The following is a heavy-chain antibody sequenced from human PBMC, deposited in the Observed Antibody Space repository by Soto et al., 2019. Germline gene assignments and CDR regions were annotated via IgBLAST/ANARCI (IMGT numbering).Heavy chain of an antibody. CDR1: GYTFTDYY. CDR2: INPNSGGT. J-gene: IGHJ5*01. V-gene: IGHV1-2*04. Sequence: QVQLVQSGAEVKKPGASEKVSCKASGYTFTDYYIHWVRQAPGQGLEWLGWINPNSGGTKYAQRFQGWVTMTGDTSISTAYMELRRLKSDDTAVYYCARRGFDSWGQGTLVTVSS. CDR3: ARRGFDS.